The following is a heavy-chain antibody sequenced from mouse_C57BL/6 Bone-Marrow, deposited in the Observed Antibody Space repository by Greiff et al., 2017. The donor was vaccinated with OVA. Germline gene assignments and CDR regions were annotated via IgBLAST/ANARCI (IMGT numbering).Heavy chain of an antibody. D-gene: IGHD2-3*01. J-gene: IGHJ1*03. CDR1: GYSITSGYY. V-gene: IGHV3-6*01. Sequence: DVKLQESGPGLVKPSQSLSLTCSVTGYSITSGYYWNWIRQFPGNKLEWMGYISYDGSNNYNPSLKNRISITRDTSKNQFFLKLNSVTTEDTATYYCARGDGYPYWYFDVWGTGTTVTVSS. CDR3: ARGDGYPYWYFDV. CDR2: ISYDGSN.